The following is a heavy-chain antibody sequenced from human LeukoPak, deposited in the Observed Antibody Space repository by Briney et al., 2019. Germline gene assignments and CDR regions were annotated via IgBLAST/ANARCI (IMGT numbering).Heavy chain of an antibody. CDR3: ARDSAPYYYDSSGYYYFDY. Sequence: SVKVSCKASGGTFSSYAISWVRQAPGQGLEWMGRIIPILGIANYAQKFQGRVTITADKSTSTAYMELSSLRSEDTAVYYCARDSAPYYYDSSGYYYFDYWGQGTLVTVSS. CDR2: IIPILGIA. J-gene: IGHJ4*02. D-gene: IGHD3-22*01. CDR1: GGTFSSYA. V-gene: IGHV1-69*04.